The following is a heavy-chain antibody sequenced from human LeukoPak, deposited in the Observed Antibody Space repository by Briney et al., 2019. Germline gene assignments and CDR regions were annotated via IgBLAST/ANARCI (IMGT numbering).Heavy chain of an antibody. V-gene: IGHV1-18*01. D-gene: IGHD3-22*01. CDR3: ARDPAVIGGYYYRTEWFDP. CDR2: ISAYNGNT. Sequence: ASVKVSCKASGYTFSIYGFSWVRQAPGQGLEWMGWISAYNGNTNYAQKLQGRVTITADESTSTAYMELSSLRSEDTAVYYCARDPAVIGGYYYRTEWFDPWGQGTLVTVSS. CDR1: GYTFSIYG. J-gene: IGHJ5*02.